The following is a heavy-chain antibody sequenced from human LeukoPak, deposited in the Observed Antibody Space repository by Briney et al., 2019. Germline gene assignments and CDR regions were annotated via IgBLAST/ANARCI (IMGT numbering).Heavy chain of an antibody. J-gene: IGHJ3*02. CDR1: GFAFNRYT. CDR3: AKDFSTGWYLDAFDI. Sequence: PGGSLRLSCADSGFAFNRYTLHWVRQAPGKGLEGVAVISYDGSDKDYADSVKGRFTISRDNSKNTLYLQMNSLRTEDTAVYYCAKDFSTGWYLDAFDIWGQGTMVTVSS. CDR2: ISYDGSDK. V-gene: IGHV3-30-3*01. D-gene: IGHD6-19*01.